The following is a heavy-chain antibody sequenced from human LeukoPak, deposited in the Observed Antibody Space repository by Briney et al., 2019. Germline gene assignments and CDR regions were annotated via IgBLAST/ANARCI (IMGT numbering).Heavy chain of an antibody. CDR1: GYTFTGYY. Sequence: ASVKVSCKASGYTFTGYYMHWVRQAPGQGLEWMGWINPNSGGTNYAQKFQGRVTMTRGTSISTAYMELSRLRSDDTAVYYCARALVLGGKYYMDVWGKGTTVTVSS. V-gene: IGHV1-2*02. D-gene: IGHD1-26*01. CDR3: ARALVLGGKYYMDV. J-gene: IGHJ6*03. CDR2: INPNSGGT.